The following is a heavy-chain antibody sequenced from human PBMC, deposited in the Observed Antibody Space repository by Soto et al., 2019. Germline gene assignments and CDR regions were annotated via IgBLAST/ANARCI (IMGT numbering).Heavy chain of an antibody. CDR3: ASLIKQQLASNWFDS. CDR2: IIPIFGTA. V-gene: IGHV1-69*01. J-gene: IGHJ5*01. Sequence: QVQLVQSGAEVKKPGSSVKVSCKASGGTFSSYAISWVRQAPGQGLEWMGGIIPIFGTANYAQKFQGRVTITPNESTSTAYMDMTRMRSEESAVYYCASLIKQQLASNWFDSWGQGTLVTVS. CDR1: GGTFSSYA. D-gene: IGHD6-13*01.